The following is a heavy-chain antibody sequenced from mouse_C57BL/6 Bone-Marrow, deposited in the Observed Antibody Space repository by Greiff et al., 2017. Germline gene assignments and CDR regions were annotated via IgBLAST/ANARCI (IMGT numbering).Heavy chain of an antibody. CDR1: GYTFTSYW. Sequence: QVQLQQPGAELVKPGASVKVSCKASGYTFTSYWMHWVKQRPGQGLEWIGRIHPSDSDTNYNQKFKGKATLTVDKSSSTAYMQLSSLTSEDSAVYYSAIKAFYYYGSSWYFDVWGTGTTVTVSS. D-gene: IGHD1-1*01. V-gene: IGHV1-74*01. CDR2: IHPSDSDT. J-gene: IGHJ1*03. CDR3: AIKAFYYYGSSWYFDV.